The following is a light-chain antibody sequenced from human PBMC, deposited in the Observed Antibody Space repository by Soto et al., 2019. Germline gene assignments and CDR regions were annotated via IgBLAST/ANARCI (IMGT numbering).Light chain of an antibody. CDR2: VVS. CDR1: SSDVGKYNY. Sequence: QSALTQPASVSGSPGQSITISCTGTSSDVGKYNYVSWYQQHPAKAPKLMIFVVSNRPSGVSNRFSGSKSGNTASLTISGLQAEDEAEYYCSSYTGSSINTVVFGGGTKLTVL. J-gene: IGLJ2*01. V-gene: IGLV2-14*01. CDR3: SSYTGSSINTVV.